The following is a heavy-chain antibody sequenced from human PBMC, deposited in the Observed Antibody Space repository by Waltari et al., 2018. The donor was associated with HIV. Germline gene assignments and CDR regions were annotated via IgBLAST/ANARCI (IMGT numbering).Heavy chain of an antibody. J-gene: IGHJ5*02. V-gene: IGHV4-4*02. D-gene: IGHD1-26*01. Sequence: QVQLQESGPGLVKPSGTLSLTCAVSGGSISSSKWWSWVRQPPGKGLEWIGEINNGGSTNYNPSLKSRVTISADKSKNQFSLKLNSVTAADTAVYYCAKGAGLGGSSDWFDPWGQGTLVTVSS. CDR2: INNGGST. CDR1: GGSISSSKW. CDR3: AKGAGLGGSSDWFDP.